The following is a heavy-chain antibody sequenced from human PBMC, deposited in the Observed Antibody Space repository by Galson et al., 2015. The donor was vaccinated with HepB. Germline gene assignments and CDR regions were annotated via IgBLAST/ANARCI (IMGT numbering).Heavy chain of an antibody. CDR1: GYTFITYG. CDR2: INAYNANT. CDR3: TRARFSSSPPDY. V-gene: IGHV1-18*01. Sequence: SVKVSCKASGYTFITYGISWVRQAPGQGLEWMGWINAYNANTYYAQRLQGRVTMTKDTSTSTAYMELRSLRSDDTAVYYCTRARFSSSPPDYWGQGTLVIVSS. D-gene: IGHD6-6*01. J-gene: IGHJ4*02.